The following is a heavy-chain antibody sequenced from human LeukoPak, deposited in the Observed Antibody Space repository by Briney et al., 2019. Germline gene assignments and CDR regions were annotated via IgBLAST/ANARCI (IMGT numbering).Heavy chain of an antibody. J-gene: IGHJ5*02. Sequence: SETLSLTCTVSGGAISSSSYYWGWIRQPPGKGLEWIGYIYYSGSTNYNPSLKSRVTISVDTSKNQFSLKVSSVTAADTAVYYCARDRYYYDSSGYSNWFDPWGQGTLVTVSS. CDR2: IYYSGST. V-gene: IGHV4-61*01. CDR3: ARDRYYYDSSGYSNWFDP. CDR1: GGAISSSSYY. D-gene: IGHD3-22*01.